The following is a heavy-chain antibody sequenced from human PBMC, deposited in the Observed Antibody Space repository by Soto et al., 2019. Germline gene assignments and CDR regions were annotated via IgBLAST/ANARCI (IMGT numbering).Heavy chain of an antibody. CDR3: ARDWGEDGMDG. CDR1: GFIFTSYW. D-gene: IGHD3-16*01. J-gene: IGHJ6*02. Sequence: PGGSLRLSCAASGFIFTSYWMTWVSQAPGKGLEWVAKINQHGRQKYYVDSVKGRFTISRDNAKNSVDLQMNSLRAEDTAVYDCARDWGEDGMDGWGQGTAVTVSS. V-gene: IGHV3-7*03. CDR2: INQHGRQK.